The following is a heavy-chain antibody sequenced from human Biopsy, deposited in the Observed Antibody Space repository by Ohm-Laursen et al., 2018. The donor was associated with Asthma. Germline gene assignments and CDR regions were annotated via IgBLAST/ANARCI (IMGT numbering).Heavy chain of an antibody. Sequence: SETLSLTCSAYGGSISSFYWSWIRQSPEKGLEWMGYVYWTGSTNYNPSLKSRITMSVDTSKNRVFLELTSVTAADTAIYYCVRAVRNEQWLAPFDYWGQGKPVTVSS. D-gene: IGHD6-19*01. CDR3: VRAVRNEQWLAPFDY. CDR1: GGSISSFY. J-gene: IGHJ4*02. CDR2: VYWTGST. V-gene: IGHV4-59*01.